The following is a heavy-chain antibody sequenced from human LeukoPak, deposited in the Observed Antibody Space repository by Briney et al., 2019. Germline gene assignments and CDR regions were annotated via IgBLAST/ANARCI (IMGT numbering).Heavy chain of an antibody. CDR3: ARDERRGYFDY. J-gene: IGHJ4*02. D-gene: IGHD6-25*01. CDR2: ISSSSSYI. V-gene: IGHV3-21*01. CDR1: GFTFSSYS. Sequence: GGSLRLSCAASGFTFSSYSTNWVRQAPGKGLEWVSSISSSSSYIYYADSVKGRFTISRDNAKNSLYLQMNSLRAEDTAVYYCARDERRGYFDYWGQGTLVTVSS.